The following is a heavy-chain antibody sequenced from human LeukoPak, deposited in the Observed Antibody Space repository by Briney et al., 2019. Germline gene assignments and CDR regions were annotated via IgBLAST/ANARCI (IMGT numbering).Heavy chain of an antibody. D-gene: IGHD4-17*01. Sequence: PGVSLRLSCAASGFTFSNYAMNWYRQAPGKGLEWVSTISGSGSDTYYADSVKGRFTISRDNSKNTLYLQMNSLRAEDTALYHCARDYFNFGDNGPGHYWGQGALVTVSS. J-gene: IGHJ4*02. CDR2: ISGSGSDT. CDR1: GFTFSNYA. CDR3: ARDYFNFGDNGPGHY. V-gene: IGHV3-23*01.